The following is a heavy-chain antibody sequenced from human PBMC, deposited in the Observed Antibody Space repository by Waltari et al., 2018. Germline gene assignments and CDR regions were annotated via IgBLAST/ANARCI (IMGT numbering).Heavy chain of an antibody. CDR2: INPSGGST. CDR1: GGTFSSYA. V-gene: IGHV1-46*01. CDR3: ASATPGIAAAGYYYYYGMDV. Sequence: QVQLVQSGAEVKKPGSSVKVSCKASGGTFSSYAISWVRQAPGQGLEWMGIINPSGGSTSYAQKFQGRVTMTRDTSTSTVYMELSSLRSEDTAVYYCASATPGIAAAGYYYYYGMDVWGQGTTVTVSS. J-gene: IGHJ6*02. D-gene: IGHD6-13*01.